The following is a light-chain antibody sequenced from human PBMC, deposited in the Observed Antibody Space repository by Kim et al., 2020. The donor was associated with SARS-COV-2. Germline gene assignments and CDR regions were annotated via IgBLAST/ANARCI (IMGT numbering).Light chain of an antibody. CDR3: QQYNNWPLT. V-gene: IGKV3D-15*01. Sequence: PGERVTLPCRASQSINNNLAWYQQKPGQAPRLLIYGASTRAPGIPARFSGSTTGTEFALTISSLQSEDFAVYYCQQYNNWPLTFGGGTKVDIK. J-gene: IGKJ4*01. CDR2: GAS. CDR1: QSINNN.